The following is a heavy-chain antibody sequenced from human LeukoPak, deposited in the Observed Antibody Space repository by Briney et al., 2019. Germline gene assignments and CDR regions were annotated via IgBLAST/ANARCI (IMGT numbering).Heavy chain of an antibody. Sequence: PGGSLRLSCTASGFTFSSYEMNWVRQAPGKGLEWISYMSSSGTTIYYADSVKGRFTISRDNAKNSLYLEMNSLRVDDTAVYYCARAVAAWFDPWGQGALVTVSS. D-gene: IGHD6-19*01. CDR1: GFTFSSYE. J-gene: IGHJ5*02. CDR2: MSSSGTTI. V-gene: IGHV3-48*03. CDR3: ARAVAAWFDP.